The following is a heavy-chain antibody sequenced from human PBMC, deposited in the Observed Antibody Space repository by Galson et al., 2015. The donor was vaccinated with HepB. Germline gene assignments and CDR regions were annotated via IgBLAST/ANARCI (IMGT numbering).Heavy chain of an antibody. Sequence: LRLSCAASGFTFSDYYMSWIRQAPGKGLEWVSYISSSSSYTNYADSVKGRFTISRDNAKNSLYLQMNSLRAEDTAVYYCATFDYGDERVPFDYWGQGTLVTVSS. V-gene: IGHV3-11*06. D-gene: IGHD4-17*01. J-gene: IGHJ4*02. CDR1: GFTFSDYY. CDR2: ISSSSSYT. CDR3: ATFDYGDERVPFDY.